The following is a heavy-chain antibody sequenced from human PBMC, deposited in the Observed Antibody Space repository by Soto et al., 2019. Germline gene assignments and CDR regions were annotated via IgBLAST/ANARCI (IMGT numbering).Heavy chain of an antibody. V-gene: IGHV1-24*01. CDR1: GYTLRELS. CDR2: YDPEKDET. Sequence: ASVKVSCKVSGYTLRELSLHWVRQAPGKGLEWLAGYDPEKDETLYAQTVKGRITVTEDTSAVTAYMELRGLTFDDSAVYYCATGDQISAEVTDIAFAVWGQGTPVTVSS. CDR3: ATGDQISAEVTDIAFAV. J-gene: IGHJ4*02. D-gene: IGHD2-21*02.